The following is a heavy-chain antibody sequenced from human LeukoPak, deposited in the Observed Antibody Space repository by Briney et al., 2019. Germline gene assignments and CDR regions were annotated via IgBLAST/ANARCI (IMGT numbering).Heavy chain of an antibody. CDR2: IYYSGST. D-gene: IGHD3-22*01. J-gene: IGHJ3*01. CDR3: ARVRRVLITTNDAFDV. V-gene: IGHV4-59*01. CDR1: GGSISSYY. Sequence: SETLSLTCTVSGGSISSYYWSWIRQPPGKGLEWIGYIYYSGSTNYNPSLKSPVTISVDTSKNQFSLELSSVTAADTAVYYCARVRRVLITTNDAFDVWGQGTMVTVSS.